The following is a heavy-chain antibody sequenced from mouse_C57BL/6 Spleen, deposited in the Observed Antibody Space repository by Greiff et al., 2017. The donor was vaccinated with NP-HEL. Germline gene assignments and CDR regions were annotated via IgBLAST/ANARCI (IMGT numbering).Heavy chain of an antibody. CDR3: ASSRDYYGSSSYYYAMDY. CDR1: GYTFTSYW. D-gene: IGHD1-1*01. CDR2: IYPSDSET. Sequence: QVQLQQPGAELVRPGSSVKLSCKASGYTFTSYWMDWVKQRPGQGLEWIGNIYPSDSETHYNQKFKDKATLTVDKSSRQAYMQLSSLTSVDSAVYYCASSRDYYGSSSYYYAMDYWGQGTSVTVSS. V-gene: IGHV1-61*01. J-gene: IGHJ4*01.